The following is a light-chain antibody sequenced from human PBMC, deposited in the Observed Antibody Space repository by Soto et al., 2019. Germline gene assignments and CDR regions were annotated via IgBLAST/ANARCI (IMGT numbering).Light chain of an antibody. Sequence: EVVLTQSPDTLSLSPGERATLSCRASQSVSSFLAWYQQKPGQAPRLLIYDASNRATGIPARFSGSGSGTDFHLTIHSLEPEGFEVFLCQHRSRLPGAFRPGTKVDIK. CDR2: DAS. J-gene: IGKJ3*01. CDR1: QSVSSF. V-gene: IGKV3-11*01. CDR3: QHRSRLPGA.